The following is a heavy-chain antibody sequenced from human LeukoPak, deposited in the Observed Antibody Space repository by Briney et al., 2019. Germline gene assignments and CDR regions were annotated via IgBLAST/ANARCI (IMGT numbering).Heavy chain of an antibody. V-gene: IGHV4-30-2*01. J-gene: IGHJ4*02. CDR1: GGSISSGGYS. CDR2: TYHSGST. Sequence: SETLSLTCAVSGGSISSGGYSWSWSRQPPGKGLEWIGYTYHSGSTYYNPSLKSRVTISVDRSKNQFSLKLSSVTAADTAVYYCARVAPMVRGFWCFDYWGQGTLVTVSS. CDR3: ARVAPMVRGFWCFDY. D-gene: IGHD3-10*01.